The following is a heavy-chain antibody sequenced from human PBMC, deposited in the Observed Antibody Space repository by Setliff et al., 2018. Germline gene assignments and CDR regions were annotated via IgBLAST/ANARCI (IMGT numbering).Heavy chain of an antibody. CDR1: GGSISSSSYY. V-gene: IGHV4-39*07. D-gene: IGHD6-13*01. Sequence: SETLSLTCTVSGGSISSSSYYWGWIRQPPGKGLEWIGSIYYSGGTYYNPSLKSRVTISVDTSKNQFSLKLSSVTAADTAVYYCARVLAAAGYYYYGMDVWGQGTTVTVSS. CDR3: ARVLAAAGYYYYGMDV. J-gene: IGHJ6*02. CDR2: IYYSGGT.